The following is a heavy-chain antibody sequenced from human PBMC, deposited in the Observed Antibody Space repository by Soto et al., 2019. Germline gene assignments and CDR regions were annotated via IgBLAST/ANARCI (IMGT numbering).Heavy chain of an antibody. V-gene: IGHV4-30-2*01. CDR3: ARDINGGYSYGDAFDY. CDR2: MYHSGST. D-gene: IGHD5-18*01. J-gene: IGHJ4*02. Sequence: SETLSLTCAVSGGSISSGGYSWSWIRQPPGKGLEWIGYMYHSGSTNYNPSLKSRVTISVDTSKNQFSLKLSSVTAADTAVYYCARDINGGYSYGDAFDYWGQGTLVTVS. CDR1: GGSISSGGYS.